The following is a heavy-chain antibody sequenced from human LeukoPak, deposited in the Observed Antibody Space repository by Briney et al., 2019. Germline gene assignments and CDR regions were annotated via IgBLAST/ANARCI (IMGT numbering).Heavy chain of an antibody. Sequence: GGSLRLSCAASGFTFSSFSMNWVRQAPGKGLEWVSSISSSSTYIYYADSMKGRFTISRDNGKNSLYLQMNSLRAEDTAVYYCARDNPNNWGLGYWGQGTLVTVSS. CDR2: ISSSSTYI. V-gene: IGHV3-21*01. CDR1: GFTFSSFS. D-gene: IGHD7-27*01. CDR3: ARDNPNNWGLGY. J-gene: IGHJ4*02.